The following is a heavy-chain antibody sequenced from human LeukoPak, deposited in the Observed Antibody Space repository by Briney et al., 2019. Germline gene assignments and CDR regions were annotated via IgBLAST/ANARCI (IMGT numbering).Heavy chain of an antibody. CDR3: AREEDTAMVPFAY. CDR2: INPNSGGT. V-gene: IGHV1-2*02. CDR1: GYTFTGYY. Sequence: ASVKVSCKASGYTFTGYYMHWVRQAPGQGLEWMGWINPNSGGTNYAQKFQGRVTMTMDTSISTAYMELSRLRSDDTAVYYCAREEDTAMVPFAYWGQGTLVTVSS. J-gene: IGHJ4*02. D-gene: IGHD5-18*01.